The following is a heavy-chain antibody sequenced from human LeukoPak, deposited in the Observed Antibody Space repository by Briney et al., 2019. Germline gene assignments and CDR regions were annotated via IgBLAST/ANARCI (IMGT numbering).Heavy chain of an antibody. Sequence: ASVKVSCKTSGYIFTCYYIHWVRQAPGQGLEWMGWINPNTGGTNYAQDFQGRVTMTRDTYVSTAYMDLGSLKHDDTAVYFCARERESGRSDAFDFWGQGTMVTVSS. J-gene: IGHJ3*01. CDR2: INPNTGGT. CDR3: ARERESGRSDAFDF. V-gene: IGHV1-2*02. CDR1: GYIFTCYY. D-gene: IGHD3-10*01.